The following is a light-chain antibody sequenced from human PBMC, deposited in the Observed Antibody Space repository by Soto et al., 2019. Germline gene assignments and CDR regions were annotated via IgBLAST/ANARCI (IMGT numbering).Light chain of an antibody. CDR3: QHYNNWPL. Sequence: EIVMTQSPATLSVSPGERATLSCRASQSVSSNLAWYQQKPGQAPRLLIYGASSRATGIPARFSGRGSGTEFTLTISILHSEDFAVYYCQHYNNWPLFGPGTKVDIK. CDR1: QSVSSN. CDR2: GAS. J-gene: IGKJ3*01. V-gene: IGKV3-15*01.